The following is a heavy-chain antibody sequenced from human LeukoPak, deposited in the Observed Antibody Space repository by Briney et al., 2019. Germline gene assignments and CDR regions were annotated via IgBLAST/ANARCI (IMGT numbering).Heavy chain of an antibody. D-gene: IGHD2-15*01. CDR3: ARALGYCSGGSCTRGYNWFDP. CDR2: IYYGGST. V-gene: IGHV4-39*01. CDR1: GDSISSNDYY. Sequence: SETLSLTCTVSGDSISSNDYYWGWIRQPPGKGLEWIGSIYYGGSTYYNPSLKSRVIISVDTSMNQFSLKLSLVTTADTAVYYCARALGYCSGGSCTRGYNWFDPWGQGTLVTVPS. J-gene: IGHJ5*02.